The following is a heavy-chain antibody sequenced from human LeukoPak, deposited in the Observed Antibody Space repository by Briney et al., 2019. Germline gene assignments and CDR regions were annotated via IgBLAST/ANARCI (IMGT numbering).Heavy chain of an antibody. D-gene: IGHD3-10*01. CDR2: IYYSGST. CDR1: GGSISSHY. CDR3: ATGGSADY. V-gene: IGHV4-59*11. J-gene: IGHJ4*02. Sequence: SETLSLTCTVSGGSISSHYWSWIRQPPGKGLEWIGYIYYSGSTNYNPSLKSRVTISVDTSKNHFSLKLSSVTAADTAVYYCATGGSADYWGQGTLVTVSS.